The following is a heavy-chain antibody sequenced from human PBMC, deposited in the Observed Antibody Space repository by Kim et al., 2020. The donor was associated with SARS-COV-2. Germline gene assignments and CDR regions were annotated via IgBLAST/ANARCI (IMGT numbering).Heavy chain of an antibody. D-gene: IGHD3-9*01. CDR3: ARGCPTYYVIVTGYWWFDP. CDR1: GGSFSGYY. V-gene: IGHV4-34*01. J-gene: IGHJ5*02. Sequence: SETLSLTCAVYGGSFSGYYWSWIRQPPGKGLEWVGEINHSGSTNYNPSLKSRGTIPVDTSKNKFSLKLSSVTAADTAVYYCARGCPTYYVIVTGYWWFDPWGPRT. CDR2: INHSGST.